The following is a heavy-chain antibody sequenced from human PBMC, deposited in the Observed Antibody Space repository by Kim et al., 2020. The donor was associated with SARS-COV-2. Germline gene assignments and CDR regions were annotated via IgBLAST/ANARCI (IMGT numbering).Heavy chain of an antibody. J-gene: IGHJ4*02. CDR2: ISGSGGST. CDR1: GFTFSSVD. Sequence: GGSLRLSCAVSGFTFSSVDMRWVRQAPGKGLEWVSGISGSGGSTYYADSVKGRFSVSRDNSRNTLYLQMNSLRGDDTAVYYCAKDCRIHTPGYWGQGTL. CDR3: AKDCRIHTPGY. V-gene: IGHV3-23*01.